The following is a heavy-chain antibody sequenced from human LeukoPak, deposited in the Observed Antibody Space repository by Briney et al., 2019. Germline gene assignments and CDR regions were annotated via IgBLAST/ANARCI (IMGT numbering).Heavy chain of an antibody. Sequence: ASVKVSSKASGGTFSSYAISWVRQAPGQGLEWMGRIIPILSIANYAQKFQGRVTITADKSTSTAYMELSSLRSKDTAVYYCASLPSLQLWLVYWGQGTLVTVSS. J-gene: IGHJ4*02. CDR3: ASLPSLQLWLVY. CDR2: IIPILSIA. D-gene: IGHD5-18*01. V-gene: IGHV1-69*04. CDR1: GGTFSSYA.